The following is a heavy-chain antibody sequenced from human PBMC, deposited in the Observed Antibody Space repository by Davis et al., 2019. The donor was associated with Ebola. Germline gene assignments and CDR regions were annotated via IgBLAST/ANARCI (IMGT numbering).Heavy chain of an antibody. J-gene: IGHJ5*02. CDR1: AITFSSYA. CDR2: ISGSGGNT. Sequence: GESLKISCADSAITFSSYAMTWVRQAPGKGLEWVSAISGSGGNTYYADSVKGRFTISRDNAKNSLYLQMNSLRAEDTAVYYCARRAWFDPWGQGTLVTVSS. CDR3: ARRAWFDP. V-gene: IGHV3-23*01.